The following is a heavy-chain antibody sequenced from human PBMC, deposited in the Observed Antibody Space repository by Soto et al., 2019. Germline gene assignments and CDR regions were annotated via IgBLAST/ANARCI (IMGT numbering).Heavy chain of an antibody. D-gene: IGHD3-22*01. CDR2: ITSSSDTI. CDR1: GFTFGSFH. V-gene: IGHV3-48*02. CDR3: ARVVVVIPPGYYYAMXV. J-gene: IGHJ6*02. Sequence: GGSLRLSCAASGFTFGSFHMNWVRQAPGRGLEWVAYITSSSDTIYYSDSVKGRFTISRDNGKNSLFLQMNSLRDEDTAVYYCARVVVVIPPGYYYAMXVWGQGTTVXVSS.